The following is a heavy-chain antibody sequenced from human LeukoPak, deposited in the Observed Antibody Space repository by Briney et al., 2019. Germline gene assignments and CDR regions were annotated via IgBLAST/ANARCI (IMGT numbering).Heavy chain of an antibody. J-gene: IGHJ3*02. CDR3: ALGVAEDVLDI. CDR2: INHSGST. Sequence: SETLSLTCAVYGGSFSGHYWSWIRQPPGKGLEWIGEINHSGSTNYDPSLKSRVTILVDTSKNQFSLKLSSVTAADTAVYYCALGVAEDVLDIWGQGTMVTVSS. V-gene: IGHV4-34*01. CDR1: GGSFSGHY.